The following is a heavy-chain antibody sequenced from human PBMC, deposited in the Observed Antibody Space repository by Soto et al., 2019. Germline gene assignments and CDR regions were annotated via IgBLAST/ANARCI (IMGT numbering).Heavy chain of an antibody. J-gene: IGHJ3*02. Sequence: QVQLVESGGGVVQPGRSLRLSCAASGFTFSSYGMHWVRQAPGKGLEWVAVISYDGSNKYYADSVKGRFTISRDNSKNTLYLQMNSLRAEDTAVYYCTKVPRGRTIVVVLADEAFDIWGEGPMVTVSS. D-gene: IGHD2-2*01. CDR1: GFTFSSYG. V-gene: IGHV3-30*18. CDR3: TKVPRGRTIVVVLADEAFDI. CDR2: ISYDGSNK.